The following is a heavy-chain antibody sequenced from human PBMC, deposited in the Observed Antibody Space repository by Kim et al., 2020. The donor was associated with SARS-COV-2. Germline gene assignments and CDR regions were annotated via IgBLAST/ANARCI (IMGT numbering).Heavy chain of an antibody. CDR3: ASGAAGTEAIFDY. D-gene: IGHD6-13*01. Sequence: YNPSLKSRVTISVDTSKNQFSLKLSSVTAADTAVYYCASGAAGTEAIFDYWGQGTLVTVSS. V-gene: IGHV4-31*02. J-gene: IGHJ4*02.